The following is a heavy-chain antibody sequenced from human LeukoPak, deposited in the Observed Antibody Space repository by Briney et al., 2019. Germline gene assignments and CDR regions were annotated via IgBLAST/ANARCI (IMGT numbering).Heavy chain of an antibody. J-gene: IGHJ4*02. CDR1: GFTSSRFG. CDR2: IWFDGSKE. V-gene: IGHV3-33*01. CDR3: ARGGENFLDY. D-gene: IGHD3-10*01. Sequence: PGGSLRLSCAASGFTSSRFGMHWVRQAPGKGPEWVAVIWFDGSKEYYADSVKGRFNISRDNSKNTLYLQLDSLRAGDTAVYYCARGGENFLDYWGQGTLVTVSS.